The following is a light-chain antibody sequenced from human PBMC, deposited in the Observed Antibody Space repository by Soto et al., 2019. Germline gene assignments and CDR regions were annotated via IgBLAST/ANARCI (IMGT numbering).Light chain of an antibody. J-gene: IGKJ1*01. CDR1: QGISNY. Sequence: DIQMTQPPSSLSASVGDRVTITCRASQGISNYLAWNQQKPGKVTKLLIYASSTLQSGVPSRFSGSGSGTDFTLTISSLHPEDVATYYCQKYYSAPWTFVQGTNVEIK. V-gene: IGKV1-27*01. CDR3: QKYYSAPWT. CDR2: ASS.